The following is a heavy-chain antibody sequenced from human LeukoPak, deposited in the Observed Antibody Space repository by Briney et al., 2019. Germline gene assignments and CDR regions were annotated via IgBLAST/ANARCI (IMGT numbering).Heavy chain of an antibody. J-gene: IGHJ4*02. Sequence: SETLSLTCSVSGDSIRSGTYYWSWIRQPAGKGLEWIGRIYTSGSTSYNPSLKSRVTISVDTSKNQFSLKLTSVTAADTAAYYCARGGGATRIDYWGQGTLVTVSS. CDR1: GDSIRSGTYY. CDR2: IYTSGST. D-gene: IGHD5-12*01. V-gene: IGHV4-61*02. CDR3: ARGGGATRIDY.